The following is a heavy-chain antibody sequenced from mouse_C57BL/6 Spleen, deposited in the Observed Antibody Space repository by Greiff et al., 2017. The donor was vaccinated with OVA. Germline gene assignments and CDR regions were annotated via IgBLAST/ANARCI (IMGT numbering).Heavy chain of an antibody. Sequence: QVHVKQSGAELARPGASVKLSCKASGYTFTSYGISWVKQRTGQGLEWIGEIYPRSGNTYYNEKFKGKATLTADKSSSTAYMELRSLTSEDSAVYFCAREGVYYYGSSYGDYFDYWGQGTTLTVSS. CDR3: AREGVYYYGSSYGDYFDY. V-gene: IGHV1-81*01. CDR1: GYTFTSYG. CDR2: IYPRSGNT. J-gene: IGHJ2*01. D-gene: IGHD1-1*01.